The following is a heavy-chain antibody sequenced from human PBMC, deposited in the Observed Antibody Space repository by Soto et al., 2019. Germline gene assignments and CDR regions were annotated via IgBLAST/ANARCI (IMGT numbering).Heavy chain of an antibody. CDR1: GFTFDDYA. V-gene: IGHV3-9*01. D-gene: IGHD5-18*01. Sequence: EVQLVESGGGLVQPGRSLRLSCAASGFTFDDYAMHWVRQAPGKGLEWVSGISWNSGSIGYADSVKGRFTISRDNAKNSLYLQMNSLRAEDTALYYCSKEGYINSRRYYYGMDVWGQGTTVTVSS. J-gene: IGHJ6*02. CDR3: SKEGYINSRRYYYGMDV. CDR2: ISWNSGSI.